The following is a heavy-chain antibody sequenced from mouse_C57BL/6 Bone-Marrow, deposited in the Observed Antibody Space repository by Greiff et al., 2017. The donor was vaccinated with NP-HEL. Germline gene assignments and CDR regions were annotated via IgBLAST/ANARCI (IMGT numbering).Heavy chain of an antibody. CDR3: ARPYGNAMDY. CDR2: ISSGGSYT. Sequence: EVMLVESGGDLVKPGGSLKLSCAASGFTFSSYGMSWVRQTPDKRLEWVATISSGGSYTYYPDSVKGRFTISRDNAKNTLYLQMSSLKSEDTAMYYCARPYGNAMDYWGQGTSVTVSS. J-gene: IGHJ4*01. D-gene: IGHD1-1*01. CDR1: GFTFSSYG. V-gene: IGHV5-6*01.